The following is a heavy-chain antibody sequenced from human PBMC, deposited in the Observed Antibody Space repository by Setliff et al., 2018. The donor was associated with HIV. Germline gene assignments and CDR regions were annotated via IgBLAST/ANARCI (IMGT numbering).Heavy chain of an antibody. CDR1: GGSISGYH. V-gene: IGHV4-4*09. CDR2: IYTSRGT. D-gene: IGHD3-9*01. Sequence: SETLSLTCTVSGGSISGYHWNWLRQTPGKGLEWIGYIYTSRGTNYNPSLKSRVTISLDTSKSQFSLKLSSVTAADTAVYYCARLDSLMASFDFWGQGAPVTVSS. CDR3: ARLDSLMASFDF. J-gene: IGHJ4*02.